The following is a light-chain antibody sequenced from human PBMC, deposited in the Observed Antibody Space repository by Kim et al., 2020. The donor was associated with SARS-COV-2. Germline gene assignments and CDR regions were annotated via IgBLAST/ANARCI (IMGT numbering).Light chain of an antibody. Sequence: DIQMTQSPSSLSASVGDRVTITCRTSQSISSHLNWYHQKPGRAPKLLIYAASTLQGGVPSRFSGSGSETDLTLTISSLQPEDFGTYFFQQSYITPFTFGPGTKVDI. CDR1: QSISSH. J-gene: IGKJ3*01. CDR2: AAS. V-gene: IGKV1-39*01. CDR3: QQSYITPFT.